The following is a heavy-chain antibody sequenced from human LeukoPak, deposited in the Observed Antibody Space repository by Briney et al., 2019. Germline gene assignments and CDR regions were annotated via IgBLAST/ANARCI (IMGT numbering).Heavy chain of an antibody. CDR2: IYTSGIT. CDR1: GGSISSYY. V-gene: IGHV4-4*07. Sequence: PSETLSLTCTVSGGSISSYYWSWIRQPAGKGLEWIGRIYTSGITNYNPSLKSRVTMSVDTSKNQFSLKLSSVTAADTAVYYCARDLGIQYYYDTSGYSNWFDPWGQGTLVTVSS. D-gene: IGHD3-22*01. J-gene: IGHJ5*02. CDR3: ARDLGIQYYYDTSGYSNWFDP.